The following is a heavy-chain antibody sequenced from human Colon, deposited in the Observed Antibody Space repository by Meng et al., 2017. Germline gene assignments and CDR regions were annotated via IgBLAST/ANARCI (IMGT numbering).Heavy chain of an antibody. CDR3: SRGVVAGAMVWFDP. Sequence: VQLQESGPGLVKPSGTLSLTCAVSGGSINSSNWWLWVRHPPGKGLEWLGEIYHGGNTNYNPSLKSRVTLSLDKSKNQFSLRLTSVTAADTAMYYCSRGVVAGAMVWFDPWGPGTLVTVSS. CDR2: IYHGGNT. J-gene: IGHJ5*02. CDR1: GGSINSSNW. D-gene: IGHD2-2*01. V-gene: IGHV4-4*02.